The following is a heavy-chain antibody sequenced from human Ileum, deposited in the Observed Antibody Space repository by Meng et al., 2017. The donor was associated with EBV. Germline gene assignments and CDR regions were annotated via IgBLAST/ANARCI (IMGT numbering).Heavy chain of an antibody. Sequence: QWQLQESGPGLVKPSGTLSLTCTVSGDSISSDIWWSWVRQPPGKGLEWIGEVYQRGDTNYNPSLKSRVDISVDKSKNQFYLSLFSVTAADTAVYYCGRDQGRELINHWGQGTLVTVSS. CDR1: GDSISSDIW. J-gene: IGHJ4*02. V-gene: IGHV4-4*02. CDR3: GRDQGRELINH. D-gene: IGHD1-7*01. CDR2: VYQRGDT.